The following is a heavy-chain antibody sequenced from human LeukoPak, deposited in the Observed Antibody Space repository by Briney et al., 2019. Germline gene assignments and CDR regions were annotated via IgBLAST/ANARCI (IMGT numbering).Heavy chain of an antibody. Sequence: GGSLRLSCAASGFTFSSYSMNWVRQAPGKGLEWVSYISSSSSTVYYADSVKGRFTISRDNAKNSLYLQMNSLRAEDTAVYYCAREASYYDYVWGSYLFDYWGQGTLVTVSS. CDR3: AREASYYDYVWGSYLFDY. V-gene: IGHV3-48*01. J-gene: IGHJ4*02. CDR2: ISSSSSTV. CDR1: GFTFSSYS. D-gene: IGHD3-16*02.